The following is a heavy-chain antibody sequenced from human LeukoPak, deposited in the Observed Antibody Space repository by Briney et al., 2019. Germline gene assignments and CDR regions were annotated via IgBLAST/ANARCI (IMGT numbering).Heavy chain of an antibody. CDR3: ARAKNRRVRHLYYFDS. J-gene: IGHJ4*02. CDR1: GYTFTSYD. V-gene: IGHV1-8*01. CDR2: MNPNSGNT. Sequence: ASVKVSFKASGYTFTSYDINWVRQATAQGLEWMGWMNPNSGNTGYAQKFQGRVTMTRNTSISTAYLELSSLRSEDTAVYYCARAKNRRVRHLYYFDSWGQGTLVTVSS. D-gene: IGHD3-10*01.